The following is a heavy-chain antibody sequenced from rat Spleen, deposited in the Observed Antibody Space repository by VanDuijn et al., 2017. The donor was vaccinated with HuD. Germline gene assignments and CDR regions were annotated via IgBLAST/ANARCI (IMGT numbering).Heavy chain of an antibody. CDR2: ISYSGST. J-gene: IGHJ3*01. D-gene: IGHD1-12*02. CDR3: ARGMDGTYYYDNWFAY. Sequence: EVQLQESGPGLVKPSQSLSLTCSVTGYSITSNYWGWIRKFPGNKMEWIGHISYSGSTSYNPSLKSRISITRDTSKNQFFLQLNSVTTEDTATYYCARGMDGTYYYDNWFAYWGQGTLVTVSS. V-gene: IGHV3-1*01. CDR1: GYSITSNY.